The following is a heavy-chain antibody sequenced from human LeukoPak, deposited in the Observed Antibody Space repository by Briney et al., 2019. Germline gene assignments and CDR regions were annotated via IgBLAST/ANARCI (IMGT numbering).Heavy chain of an antibody. J-gene: IGHJ4*02. V-gene: IGHV1-18*01. CDR1: GYTFTSYG. D-gene: IGHD2-2*01. Sequence: ASVKVSCKASGYTFTSYGISWVRQAPGQGLEWMGWISAYNGNTNYAQKLQGRVTMTTDTSTSTAYMELRSLRSDDTAVCYCARVCRGGYCSSTSSFDYWGQGTLVTVSS. CDR2: ISAYNGNT. CDR3: ARVCRGGYCSSTSSFDY.